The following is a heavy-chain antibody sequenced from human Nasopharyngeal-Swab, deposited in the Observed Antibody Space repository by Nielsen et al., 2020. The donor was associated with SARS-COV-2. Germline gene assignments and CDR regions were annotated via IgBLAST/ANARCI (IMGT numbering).Heavy chain of an antibody. J-gene: IGHJ6*02. V-gene: IGHV4-34*01. CDR3: ASGCTIFGVNYGMDV. D-gene: IGHD3-3*01. Sequence: SETLSLTCAVYGGSFSGYYWSWIRQPPGKGLEWIGEINHSGSTNYNPSLKSRVTISVDTSKNQFSLKLSSVTAADTAVYYCASGCTIFGVNYGMDVWGQGTTVTVSS. CDR1: GGSFSGYY. CDR2: INHSGST.